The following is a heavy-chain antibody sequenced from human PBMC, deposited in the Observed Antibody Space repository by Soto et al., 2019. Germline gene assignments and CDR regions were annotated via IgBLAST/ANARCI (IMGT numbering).Heavy chain of an antibody. J-gene: IGHJ6*02. Sequence: GGSLRLSCAASGFTFSSYSMNWVRQAPGKGLEWVSSTSSSSSYIYYADSVKGRFTISRDNAKNSLYLQMNSLRAEDTAVYYCARDLLRITMVRGVNYYYYGMDVWGQGTTVTVSS. V-gene: IGHV3-21*01. CDR3: ARDLLRITMVRGVNYYYYGMDV. CDR2: TSSSSSYI. CDR1: GFTFSSYS. D-gene: IGHD3-10*01.